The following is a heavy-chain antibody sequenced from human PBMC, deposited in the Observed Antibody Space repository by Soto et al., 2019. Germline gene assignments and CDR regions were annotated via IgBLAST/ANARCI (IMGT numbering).Heavy chain of an antibody. Sequence: EVQLVESGGGLVQPGGSLKLSCAASGFPFSGSIIHWVRQASGKGLEWVGRIRSKANGYATAYGGSVKGRFTITRDDSQNTAYLQMDSLTTEDTAVYYCTRNFGAKYGFDVWGQGTTVTVSS. V-gene: IGHV3-73*02. D-gene: IGHD3-3*01. CDR3: TRNFGAKYGFDV. CDR1: GFPFSGSI. J-gene: IGHJ6*02. CDR2: IRSKANGYAT.